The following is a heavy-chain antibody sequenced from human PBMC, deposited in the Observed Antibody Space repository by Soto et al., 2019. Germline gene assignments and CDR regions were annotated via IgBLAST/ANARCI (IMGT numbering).Heavy chain of an antibody. J-gene: IGHJ4*02. CDR2: IYHSGST. CDR3: ARGVATIIRTFDYFDY. Sequence: SESLSLTCAVSVYSSSSGYYWGCIRQPPGKGLEWIGSIYHSGSTYYNPSLKSRVTISVDTSKNQFSLKLSSVTAADTAVYYCARGVATIIRTFDYFDYWGQETLVTVSS. V-gene: IGHV4-38-2*01. D-gene: IGHD5-12*01. CDR1: VYSSSSGYY.